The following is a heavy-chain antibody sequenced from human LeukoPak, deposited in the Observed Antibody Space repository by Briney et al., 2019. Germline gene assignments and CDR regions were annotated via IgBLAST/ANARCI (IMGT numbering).Heavy chain of an antibody. CDR2: ISYDGSNK. J-gene: IGHJ4*02. CDR1: GFTFSSYA. D-gene: IGHD4-23*01. V-gene: IGHV3-30*04. Sequence: GGSLRLSCAASGFTFSSYAMHWVRQAPGKGLEWVAVISYDGSNKYYADSVKGRFTISRDNSKNTLYLQMNSLRAEDTAVYYCARVPTVALGGYWGQGTLVTVSS. CDR3: ARVPTVALGGY.